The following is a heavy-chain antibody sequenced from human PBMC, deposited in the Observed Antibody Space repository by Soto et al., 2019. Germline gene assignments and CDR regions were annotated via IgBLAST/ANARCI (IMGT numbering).Heavy chain of an antibody. V-gene: IGHV5-10-1*01. J-gene: IGHJ6*02. CDR3: ARGPPTGYSSSLRYYYYGMDF. Sequence: PGESLKISCKGSGYSFTSYWISWVRQMPGKGLEWMGRIDPSDSYTNYSPSFQGHVTISADKSISTAYLQWSSLKASDTAMYYCARGPPTGYSSSLRYYYYGMDFWGQGITVTVSS. D-gene: IGHD6-13*01. CDR2: IDPSDSYT. CDR1: GYSFTSYW.